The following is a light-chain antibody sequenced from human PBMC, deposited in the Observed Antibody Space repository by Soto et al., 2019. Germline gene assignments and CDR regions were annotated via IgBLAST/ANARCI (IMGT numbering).Light chain of an antibody. CDR1: SSDIGSYNL. V-gene: IGLV2-23*01. CDR2: EGS. Sequence: QSVLTQPASVSGSPGQSITISCTGTSSDIGSYNLVSWYQQHPGKAPKLMIYEGSKRPSGVSNRFSGSKSGNTASLTISGPQAEDEADYYCCSYAGSSTSFGTWTKLTVL. CDR3: CSYAGSSTS. J-gene: IGLJ1*01.